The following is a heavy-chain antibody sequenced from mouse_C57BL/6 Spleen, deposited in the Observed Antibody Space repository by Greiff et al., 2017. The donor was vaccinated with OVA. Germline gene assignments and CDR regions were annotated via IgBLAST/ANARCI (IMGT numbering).Heavy chain of an antibody. CDR2: IHPNSGST. J-gene: IGHJ2*01. Sequence: QVQLQQPGAELVKPGASVKLSCKASGYTFTSYWMHWVKQRPGQGLEWIGMIHPNSGSTNYNEKFKSKATLTVDKSSSTAYMQLSSLTSEDSAVYYCARDSAGDYFDARGQGTTLPVSS. CDR1: GYTFTSYW. V-gene: IGHV1-64*01. CDR3: ARDSAGDYFDA. D-gene: IGHD3-2*02.